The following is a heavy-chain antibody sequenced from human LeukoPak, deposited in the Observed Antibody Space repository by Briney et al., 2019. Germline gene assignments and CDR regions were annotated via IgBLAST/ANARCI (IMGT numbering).Heavy chain of an antibody. CDR3: RYSSSAQYFDY. D-gene: IGHD6-6*01. CDR2: IIPIFGTA. CDR1: GGTFSSYA. Sequence: GASVKVSCKASGGTFSSYAISWVRQAPGQGLEWMGGIIPIFGTANYAQKFQGRVTITADESTSTAYMGLSSLRSEDTAVYYCRYSSSAQYFDYWGQGTLVTVSS. V-gene: IGHV1-69*13. J-gene: IGHJ4*02.